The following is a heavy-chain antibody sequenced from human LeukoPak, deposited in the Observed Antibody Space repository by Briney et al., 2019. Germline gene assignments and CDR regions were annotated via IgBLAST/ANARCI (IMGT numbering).Heavy chain of an antibody. Sequence: GRSLRLSCAASGFTFSSYGMHWLRQAPGKGLEWVAVISYDGSNKYYADSVKGRFTISRDNSKNTLYLQMNSLRAEDTAVYYCAKGDIVVVPAVKLRGGMDVWGKGTTVTVSS. D-gene: IGHD2-2*01. V-gene: IGHV3-30*18. J-gene: IGHJ6*04. CDR3: AKGDIVVVPAVKLRGGMDV. CDR2: ISYDGSNK. CDR1: GFTFSSYG.